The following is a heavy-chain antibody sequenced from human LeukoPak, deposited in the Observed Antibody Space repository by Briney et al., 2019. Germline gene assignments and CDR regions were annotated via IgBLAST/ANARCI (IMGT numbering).Heavy chain of an antibody. CDR3: ARDYYGLNWFDP. V-gene: IGHV3-48*03. Sequence: GGSLRLSCAASGFTFSSYEMNWVRQAPGKGLEWVSYISSSGSTIYYADSVKGRFTISRDNAKNSLYLQMNSLRAEDTAVYYCARDYYGLNWFDPWGQGTLVTVSS. CDR2: ISSSGSTI. D-gene: IGHD3-10*01. J-gene: IGHJ5*02. CDR1: GFTFSSYE.